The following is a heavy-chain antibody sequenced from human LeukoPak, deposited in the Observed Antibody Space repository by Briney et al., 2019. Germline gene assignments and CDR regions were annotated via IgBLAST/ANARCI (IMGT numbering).Heavy chain of an antibody. J-gene: IGHJ6*02. CDR2: IKEDGSEK. V-gene: IGHV3-7*05. D-gene: IGHD1-20*01. CDR1: GLTFRNYW. Sequence: GGSLRLSCAASGLTFRNYWMSWVRQAPGKGLEWVANIKEDGSEKYYVDSVKGRFTISRDNAKNSLYPQMNSLRAEDTAVYYCARLNWKPPYYYYGMDVWGQGTTVTVSS. CDR3: ARLNWKPPYYYYGMDV.